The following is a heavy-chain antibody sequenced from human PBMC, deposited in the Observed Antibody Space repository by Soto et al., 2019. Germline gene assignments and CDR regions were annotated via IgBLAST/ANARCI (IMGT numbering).Heavy chain of an antibody. CDR2: IIPISDTT. CDR1: GGTFSSYA. Sequence: QVQLVQSGAEVKKPGSSVKVSCKASGGTFSSYAISWVRQAPGQGREWMGGIIPISDTTNYAQKFQGRVTITADESTSTAYMELSSLRSEDTAVYYCSSSQGSSTSLEIYYYYYYGMDVWGQGTTVTVSS. D-gene: IGHD2-2*01. CDR3: SSSQGSSTSLEIYYYYYYGMDV. V-gene: IGHV1-69*01. J-gene: IGHJ6*02.